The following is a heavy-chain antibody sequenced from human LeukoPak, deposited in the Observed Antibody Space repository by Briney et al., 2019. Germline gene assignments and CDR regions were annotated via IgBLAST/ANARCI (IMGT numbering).Heavy chain of an antibody. CDR1: GFTFTDYY. V-gene: IGHV3-11*01. D-gene: IGHD4-17*01. CDR3: AGEGYGDHDGDY. CDR2: ISSSGSTI. J-gene: IGHJ4*02. Sequence: GGSLRLSCAASGFTFTDYYMSWIRQAPGNGLEWVSYISSSGSTIYYADSVKGRFTISRDNAKNSLYLQMNSLRAEDTSVYYCAGEGYGDHDGDYWGQGTLVTVSS.